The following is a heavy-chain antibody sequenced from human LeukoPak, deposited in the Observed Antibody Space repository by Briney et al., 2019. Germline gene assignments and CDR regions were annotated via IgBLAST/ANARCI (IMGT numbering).Heavy chain of an antibody. Sequence: SETLSLTCAVSGYSISSGYYWGWIRQPPGKGLEWIGSIYHSGSTYYNPSLKSRVTISVDTSKNQFSLKLGSVTAADTAVYYCARLLTIIYYFDYWGQGTLVTVSS. CDR3: ARLLTIIYYFDY. D-gene: IGHD3-10*01. J-gene: IGHJ4*02. CDR2: IYHSGST. V-gene: IGHV4-38-2*01. CDR1: GYSISSGYY.